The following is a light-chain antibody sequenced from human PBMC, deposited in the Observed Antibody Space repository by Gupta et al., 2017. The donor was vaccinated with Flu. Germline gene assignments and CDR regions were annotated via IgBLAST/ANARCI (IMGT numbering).Light chain of an antibody. J-gene: IGKJ4*01. CDR3: QQSVTVPFT. CDR1: RSISTS. V-gene: IGKV1-39*01. Sequence: DVQTTQSPSSLSASIGDRVTVTCRTSRSISTSLNWYQQKPGKPPKLLIYRASRLQGGVPSRFTGSGSGTDFTLTINKLQPEDFASYYCQQSVTVPFTFGGGTKVESK. CDR2: RAS.